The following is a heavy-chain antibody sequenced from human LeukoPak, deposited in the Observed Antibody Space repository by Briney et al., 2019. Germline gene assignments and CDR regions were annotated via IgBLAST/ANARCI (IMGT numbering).Heavy chain of an antibody. CDR1: GFTFDDYV. D-gene: IGHD1-1*01. V-gene: IGHV3-9*01. J-gene: IGHJ5*02. Sequence: PGGSLRLSCAASGFTFDDYVMHWVRQAPGKGLEWVSGISWNSGSIGYADSVKGRFTISRDNAKNSLYLQMNSLRAEDTALYYCAKDYGYKTWITAFDPWGQGTLVTVSS. CDR2: ISWNSGSI. CDR3: AKDYGYKTWITAFDP.